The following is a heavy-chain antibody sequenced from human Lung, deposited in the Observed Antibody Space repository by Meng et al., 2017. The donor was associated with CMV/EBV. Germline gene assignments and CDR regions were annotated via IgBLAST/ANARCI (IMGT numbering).Heavy chain of an antibody. D-gene: IGHD5-24*01. V-gene: IGHV4-31*03. CDR3: AREAGRDGYATPKFDY. Sequence: QVQLQESGPGLVKPSQPLSLTCTVSGGSIGSGGYYWSWIRQHPGKGLEWIGYIYYTGSTFYNPSLKSRVTISVDTSKNQFSLKLIPATAADTAVYYCAREAGRDGYATPKFDYWGQGTLVTVSS. J-gene: IGHJ4*02. CDR1: GGSIGSGGYY. CDR2: IYYTGST.